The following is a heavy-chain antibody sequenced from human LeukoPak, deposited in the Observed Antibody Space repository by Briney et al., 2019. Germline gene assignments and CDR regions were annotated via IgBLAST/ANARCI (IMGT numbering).Heavy chain of an antibody. CDR3: ATGPTSPRSYYYYYMDV. V-gene: IGHV1-46*01. D-gene: IGHD1-26*01. Sequence: ASVKVSCKASGYTFTSYYMHWVRQAPGQGLEWMGIINPSGGSTSYAQKFQGRVTMTRDTSTSTAYMELSSLRSEDTAVYYCATGPTSPRSYYYYYMDVWGKGTTVTVSS. J-gene: IGHJ6*03. CDR2: INPSGGST. CDR1: GYTFTSYY.